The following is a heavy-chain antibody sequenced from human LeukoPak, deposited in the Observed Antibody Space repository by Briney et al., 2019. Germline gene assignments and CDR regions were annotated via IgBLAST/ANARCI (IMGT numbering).Heavy chain of an antibody. V-gene: IGHV6-1*01. Sequence: KTSQTLSLTCAISGDSVSSNSAAWNWIRQSPSRGLEWLGRTYYRSMWFNEYAIFVKSRITINPDTSKNQFSLQLNSVTPEDTAVYYCARGGYNFDYWGRGTLVTVSS. J-gene: IGHJ4*02. CDR2: TYYRSMWFN. D-gene: IGHD5-24*01. CDR1: GDSVSSNSAA. CDR3: ARGGYNFDY.